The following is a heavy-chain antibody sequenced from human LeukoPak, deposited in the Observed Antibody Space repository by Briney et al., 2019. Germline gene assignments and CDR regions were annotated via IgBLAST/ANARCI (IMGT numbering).Heavy chain of an antibody. D-gene: IGHD1-26*01. CDR3: ARLSLLLPDAFDI. CDR1: GYTFTGYY. V-gene: IGHV1-2*02. J-gene: IGHJ3*02. CDR2: INPNSGGT. Sequence: GASVKVSCKASGYTFTGYYMHWVRQAPAQGLEWMGWINPNSGGTNYAQKFQGRVTITRNTSISTAYMERGSLRSEDTAVYYCARLSLLLPDAFDICGQGTMVTVSS.